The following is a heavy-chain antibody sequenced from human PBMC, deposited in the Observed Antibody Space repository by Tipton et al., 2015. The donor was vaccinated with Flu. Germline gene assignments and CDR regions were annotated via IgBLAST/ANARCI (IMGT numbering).Heavy chain of an antibody. V-gene: IGHV4-59*01. J-gene: IGHJ4*02. CDR1: GGSISNYY. D-gene: IGHD2-2*01. CDR2: VHHSGST. CDR3: ARTKIVVIPAAFDY. Sequence: GLVKPSETLSLTCTVSGGSISNYYWSWIRQPPGKGLEWIGYVHHSGSTNYNPSLKSRVTISVDTSKNQFSLKLSSVIAADTAVYYCARTKIVVIPAAFDYWGQGTLVTVSS.